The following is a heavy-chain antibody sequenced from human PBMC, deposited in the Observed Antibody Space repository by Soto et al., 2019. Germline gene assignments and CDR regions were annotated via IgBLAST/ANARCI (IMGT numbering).Heavy chain of an antibody. V-gene: IGHV5-51*01. Sequence: GESLKISCEGSGYSFTNYWIAWVRQMPGKGLEWMGLIYPGDSNIRYTPSFEGQVTISADKSINTAYLHWSSLKPSDTAMYYCGRQVFDYFWSGKDNYFDSWGQGTLVTVSS. D-gene: IGHD3-3*01. J-gene: IGHJ4*02. CDR3: GRQVFDYFWSGKDNYFDS. CDR2: IYPGDSNI. CDR1: GYSFTNYW.